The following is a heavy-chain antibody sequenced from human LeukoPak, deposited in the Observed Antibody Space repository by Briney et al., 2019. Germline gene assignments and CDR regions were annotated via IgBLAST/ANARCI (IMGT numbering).Heavy chain of an antibody. D-gene: IGHD3-22*01. Sequence: WETLSLTCTVSGGSISTYYWSWIRQPPGKGLEWIGYIYYSGSTNYNPSLKSRVTISPDTSKNQFSLRLSSVTAADTAVYYCARSYDSRGYYYYGMDVWGQGTTVTVSS. CDR1: GGSISTYY. V-gene: IGHV4-59*01. CDR3: ARSYDSRGYYYYGMDV. CDR2: IYYSGST. J-gene: IGHJ6*02.